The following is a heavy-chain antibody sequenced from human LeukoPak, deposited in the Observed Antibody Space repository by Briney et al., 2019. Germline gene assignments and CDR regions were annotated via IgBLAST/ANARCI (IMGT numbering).Heavy chain of an antibody. CDR3: ARDYTYCSGSRCYDRFDY. Sequence: GGSLRLSCAASGFTFSSYGMHWVRQAPGKGLEYVSAINSNGGSTYYANSVKGRFTISRDNSKNTLYLQMGSLRAEDTAVYYCARDYTYCSGSRCYDRFDYWGQGIRVTVSS. J-gene: IGHJ4*02. CDR1: GFTFSSYG. V-gene: IGHV3-64*01. CDR2: INSNGGST. D-gene: IGHD2-15*01.